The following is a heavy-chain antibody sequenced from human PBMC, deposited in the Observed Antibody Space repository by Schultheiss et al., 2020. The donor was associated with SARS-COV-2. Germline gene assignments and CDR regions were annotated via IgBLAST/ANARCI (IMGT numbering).Heavy chain of an antibody. J-gene: IGHJ3*02. CDR1: GFTFSSYA. CDR2: ISSNGGST. Sequence: GGSLRLSCAASGFTFSSYAMHWVRQAPGKGLEYVSAISSNGGSTYYANSVKGRFTISRDNSKNTLYLQMGSLRAEDMAVYYCARVDCGQQLVQFDAFDIWGQGTMVTVSS. CDR3: ARVDCGQQLVQFDAFDI. V-gene: IGHV3-64*01. D-gene: IGHD6-13*01.